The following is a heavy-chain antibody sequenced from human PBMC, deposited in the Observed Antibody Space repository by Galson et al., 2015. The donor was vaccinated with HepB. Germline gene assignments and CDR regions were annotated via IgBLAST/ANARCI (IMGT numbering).Heavy chain of an antibody. J-gene: IGHJ4*02. CDR3: ARAIGTDARGYHFDY. Sequence: SVKVSCKASGDTFSNYAISWLRQAPGQGLEWMGGIIPRFAIANHAQKFQGRVTVTADESTSTAYMELSSLRSEDTAIYYCARAIGTDARGYHFDYWGQGTLVTVSS. CDR2: IIPRFAIA. D-gene: IGHD1-1*01. CDR1: GDTFSNYA. V-gene: IGHV1-69*13.